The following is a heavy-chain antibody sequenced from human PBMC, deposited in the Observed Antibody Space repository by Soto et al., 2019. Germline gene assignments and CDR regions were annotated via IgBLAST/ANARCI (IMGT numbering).Heavy chain of an antibody. Sequence: GGSMRLSCVASGFTFENYAMSWVRQAPGKGLEWVSAISGSGGTTYYSDSVKGRFTISRDNSKNTVYLQMNDLRVEDAAEYFCARRQQLGVRGMDVWGQGTTVTVSS. J-gene: IGHJ6*01. D-gene: IGHD6-13*01. V-gene: IGHV3-23*01. CDR2: ISGSGGTT. CDR1: GFTFENYA. CDR3: ARRQQLGVRGMDV.